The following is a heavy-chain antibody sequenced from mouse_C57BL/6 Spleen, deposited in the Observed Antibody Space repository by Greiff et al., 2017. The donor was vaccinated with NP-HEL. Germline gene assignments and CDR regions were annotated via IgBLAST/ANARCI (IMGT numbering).Heavy chain of an antibody. CDR1: GFTFSDYG. CDR3: ARGELGRWYFDY. J-gene: IGHJ2*01. Sequence: EVMLVESGGGLVKPGGSLKLSCAASGFTFSDYGMHWVRQAPEKGLEWVAYISSGSSTIYSADTVKGRFTISRDNAKNTLFLKMTSLRSEDTAMYYCARGELGRWYFDYWGQGTTLTVSS. CDR2: ISSGSSTI. V-gene: IGHV5-17*01. D-gene: IGHD4-1*01.